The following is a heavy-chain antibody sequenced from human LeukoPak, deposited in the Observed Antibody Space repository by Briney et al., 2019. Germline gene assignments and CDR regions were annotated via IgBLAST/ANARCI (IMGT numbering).Heavy chain of an antibody. J-gene: IGHJ4*02. Sequence: LETLSLTCTVSGGSISSSSYYWGWIRQPPGKGLEWIGSIYYSGSTYYNPSLKSRVTISVDTSKNQFSLKLSSVTAADTAVYYCARHRAAAGTLDYWGQGTLVTVSS. CDR2: IYYSGST. D-gene: IGHD6-13*01. CDR1: GGSISSSSYY. CDR3: ARHRAAAGTLDY. V-gene: IGHV4-39*01.